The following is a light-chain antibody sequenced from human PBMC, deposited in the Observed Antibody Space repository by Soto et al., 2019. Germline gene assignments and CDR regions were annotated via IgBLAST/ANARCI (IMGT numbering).Light chain of an antibody. Sequence: DIQMTQSPSTLSGSVGDRVTITCRASQTISSWLAWYQQKPGKAPKLLIYKASTLKSGVPSRFSGSGSGTGFTLTISSLQSEDFAVYYCQQYNNWPETFGQGTKVDIK. V-gene: IGKV1-5*03. CDR1: QTISSW. J-gene: IGKJ1*01. CDR3: QQYNNWPET. CDR2: KAS.